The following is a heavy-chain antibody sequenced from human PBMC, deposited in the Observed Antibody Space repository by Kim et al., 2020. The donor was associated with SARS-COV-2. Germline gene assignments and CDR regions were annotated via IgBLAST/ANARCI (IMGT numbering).Heavy chain of an antibody. D-gene: IGHD4-17*01. Sequence: SETLSLTCAVYGGSFSGYYWSWIRQPPGKGLEWIGEINHSGSTNYNPSLKSRVTISVDTSKNQFSLKLSSVTAADTAVYYCARGTATVLSNWGQGTLVTVSS. V-gene: IGHV4-34*01. CDR3: ARGTATVLSN. CDR2: INHSGST. J-gene: IGHJ4*02. CDR1: GGSFSGYY.